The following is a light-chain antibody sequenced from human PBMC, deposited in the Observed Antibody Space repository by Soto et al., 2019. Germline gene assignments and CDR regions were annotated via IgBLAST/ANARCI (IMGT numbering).Light chain of an antibody. Sequence: EIVLTQSPGTLSLSPWEGDTLSCRASRSVDNNFLAWYQQKPGQAPRLLIYGATSRATGIPDRFSGSGSGTDFTLTINRLEPEDFAVYFCRQYGSTPVTFGQGTKVDIK. CDR3: RQYGSTPVT. J-gene: IGKJ1*01. CDR1: RSVDNNF. V-gene: IGKV3-20*01. CDR2: GAT.